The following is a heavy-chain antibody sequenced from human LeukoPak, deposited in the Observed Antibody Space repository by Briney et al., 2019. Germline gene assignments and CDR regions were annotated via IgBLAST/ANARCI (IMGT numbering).Heavy chain of an antibody. Sequence: ASVKVSCKASGYTFTGYYMHWVRQAPGQGLEWMGWIYPNSGGTNYARKFQGRVTMTRDTSISTAYMELSRLRSDDTAVYYCASVRGYCSGGSCYPDAFDIWGQGTMVTVSS. V-gene: IGHV1-2*02. D-gene: IGHD2-15*01. J-gene: IGHJ3*02. CDR3: ASVRGYCSGGSCYPDAFDI. CDR2: IYPNSGGT. CDR1: GYTFTGYY.